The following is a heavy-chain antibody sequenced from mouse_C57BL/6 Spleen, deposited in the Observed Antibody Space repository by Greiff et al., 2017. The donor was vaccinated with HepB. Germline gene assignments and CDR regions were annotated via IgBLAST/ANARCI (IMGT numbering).Heavy chain of an antibody. V-gene: IGHV1-82*01. CDR2: IYPGDGDT. J-gene: IGHJ4*01. Sequence: QVQLQQSGPELVKPGASVKISCTASGYAFSSSWMNWVKQRPGKGLEWIGRIYPGDGDTNYNGKFKGKATLTADTSSSTAYLHRSSLTSEDSAVYICARVRDSSGYAMDYWGQGTSVTVSS. CDR3: ARVRDSSGYAMDY. D-gene: IGHD3-2*02. CDR1: GYAFSSSW.